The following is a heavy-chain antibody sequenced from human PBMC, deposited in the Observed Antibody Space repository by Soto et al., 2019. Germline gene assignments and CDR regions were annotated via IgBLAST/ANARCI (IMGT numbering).Heavy chain of an antibody. V-gene: IGHV1-8*01. CDR1: GYTFTNYD. J-gene: IGHJ4*02. CDR3: ARSYSSGWNDY. D-gene: IGHD5-18*01. CDR2: VNPNSGYT. Sequence: ASVKVSCKASGYTFTNYDITWVRQAAGQGLEWVGWVNPNSGYTAYAQKFVGRVNMTRNTPLRTAYMELRSLTSGDTAVYYCARSYSSGWNDYWGQGTLVPVSP.